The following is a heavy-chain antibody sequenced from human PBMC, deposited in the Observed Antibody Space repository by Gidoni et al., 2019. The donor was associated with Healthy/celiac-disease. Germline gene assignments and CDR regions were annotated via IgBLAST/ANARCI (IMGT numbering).Heavy chain of an antibody. V-gene: IGHV4-39*01. CDR3: ARQLSRVYDSSGYF. CDR1: GGSISSSSYY. J-gene: IGHJ4*02. Sequence: QLQLQESGPGLVKPSETLSLTCTVPGGSISSSSYYWGWIRQPPGKGLEWIGSIYYSGSTYYNPSLKSRVTISVDTSKNQFSLKLSSVTAADTAVYYCARQLSRVYDSSGYFWGQGTLVTVSS. CDR2: IYYSGST. D-gene: IGHD3-22*01.